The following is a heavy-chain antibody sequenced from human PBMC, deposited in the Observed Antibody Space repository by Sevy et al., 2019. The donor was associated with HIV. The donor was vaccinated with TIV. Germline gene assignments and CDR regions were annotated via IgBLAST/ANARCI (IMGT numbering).Heavy chain of an antibody. D-gene: IGHD6-19*01. CDR2: IYQMGTS. V-gene: IGHV4-4*02. J-gene: IGHJ4*02. CDR3: AAVAGTDILAYYFDT. Sequence: SETLSLTCAVSGGSITGSYWWSWVRQPPGKGLEWLGDIYQMGTSNYNPSLKSRVTISVDKSKNQFSLKVNSITAEDTAVYYCAAVAGTDILAYYFDTWGQGTQVTVSS. CDR1: GGSITGSYW.